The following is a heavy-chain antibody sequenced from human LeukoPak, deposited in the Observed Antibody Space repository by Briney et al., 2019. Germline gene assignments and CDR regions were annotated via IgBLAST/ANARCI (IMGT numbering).Heavy chain of an antibody. J-gene: IGHJ4*02. CDR1: GFTFSSYS. CDR3: ARDEGGEYYYGSGSYNY. V-gene: IGHV3-21*01. D-gene: IGHD3-10*01. CDR2: ISSSSSYI. Sequence: GSLRLSCAASGFTFSSYSMNWVRQAPGKGLDWVSSISSSSSYIYYADSVKGRFTISRDNAKNSLYLQMNSLRAEDTAVYYCARDEGGEYYYGSGSYNYWGQGTLDTVSS.